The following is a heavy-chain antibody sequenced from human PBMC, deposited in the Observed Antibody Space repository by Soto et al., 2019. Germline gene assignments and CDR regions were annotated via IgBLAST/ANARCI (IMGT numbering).Heavy chain of an antibody. V-gene: IGHV3-74*01. CDR1: GFTFSSYW. CDR3: ARERDYGAFDI. D-gene: IGHD4-17*01. Sequence: HPGGSLRLSCAASGFTFSSYWMRWARQAPGKGLVWVSRINSDGRSTSYADSVKGRFTISRDNAKNTLYLQMNSLRAEDTAVYYCARERDYGAFDIWGQGTMVTVSS. J-gene: IGHJ3*02. CDR2: INSDGRST.